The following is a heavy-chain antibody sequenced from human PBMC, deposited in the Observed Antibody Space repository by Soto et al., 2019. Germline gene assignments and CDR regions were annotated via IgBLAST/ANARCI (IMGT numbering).Heavy chain of an antibody. CDR1: GFSLATPGVA. J-gene: IGHJ5*02. V-gene: IGHV2-5*02. D-gene: IGHD6-19*01. CDR3: AHSSGMINWFDP. Sequence: QVTLKESGPTLVKPTQTLTLTCNFSGFSLATPGVAVGWLRQTPGKALEWLGHIYWDDDERYRPTLQNRLSITKDASKNQVVLTMTNMKPLDTGTYYCAHSSGMINWFDPWGQGTLVTVSS. CDR2: IYWDDDE.